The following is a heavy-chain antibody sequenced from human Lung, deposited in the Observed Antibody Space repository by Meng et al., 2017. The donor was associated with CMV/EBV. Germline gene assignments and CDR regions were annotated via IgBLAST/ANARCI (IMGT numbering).Heavy chain of an antibody. V-gene: IGHV3-30-3*01. J-gene: IGHJ6*02. D-gene: IGHD3-3*01. CDR1: GFTFSNYA. CDR3: ARDRILDFWSGYPRGYYGIDV. Sequence: GGSLRLSCAASGFTFSNYAMHWVRQAPGKGLEWVAIISYDGKTYDRSNKYYADSVKGRFTISRGNSKNTLYLQMSNLRTDDTAVYYCARDRILDFWSGYPRGYYGIDVWGQGTTVTSSS. CDR2: ISYDGKTYDRSNK.